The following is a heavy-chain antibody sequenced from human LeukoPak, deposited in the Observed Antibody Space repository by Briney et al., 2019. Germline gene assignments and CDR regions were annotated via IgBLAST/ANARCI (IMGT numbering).Heavy chain of an antibody. V-gene: IGHV3-9*01. CDR2: ISWNSGSI. D-gene: IGHD2-15*01. CDR3: AKGSATTTSTQVDF. Sequence: GRSLRLSCAASGFTFDDYAMHWVRQAPGKGLEWVSGISWNSGSIGYADSVKGRFTISRDNSKNTLYLQMSNLRAEDTALYYCAKGSATTTSTQVDFWGQGTLVTVSS. J-gene: IGHJ4*02. CDR1: GFTFDDYA.